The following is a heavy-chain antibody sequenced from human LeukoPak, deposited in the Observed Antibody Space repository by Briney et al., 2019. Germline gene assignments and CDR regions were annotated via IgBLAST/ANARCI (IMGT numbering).Heavy chain of an antibody. D-gene: IGHD2-2*01. Sequence: GGPLRLSCAASGFTFSSYWMSWVRQAPGKGLEWVANIKQDGSEEYYVDSVKGRLTISRDNAKNSLYLQMNSLRAEDTALYYCARVRGGLVPAAMGLDYWGQGTLVTVSS. CDR1: GFTFSSYW. J-gene: IGHJ4*02. V-gene: IGHV3-7*01. CDR3: ARVRGGLVPAAMGLDY. CDR2: IKQDGSEE.